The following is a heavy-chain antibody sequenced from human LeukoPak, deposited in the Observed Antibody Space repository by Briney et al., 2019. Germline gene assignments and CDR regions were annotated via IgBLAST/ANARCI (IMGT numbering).Heavy chain of an antibody. CDR2: INSDGSST. J-gene: IGHJ4*02. CDR1: GFTFSSYW. D-gene: IGHD2-15*01. V-gene: IGHV3-74*01. Sequence: GGSLRLSCAASGFTFSSYWMHWVRQAPGKGLVWVSRINSDGSSTNYADSVKGRFTISRDNAKNTLYLQVNSLRAEDTAVYYCAKDRFKLPFDYWGQGTLVTVSS. CDR3: AKDRFKLPFDY.